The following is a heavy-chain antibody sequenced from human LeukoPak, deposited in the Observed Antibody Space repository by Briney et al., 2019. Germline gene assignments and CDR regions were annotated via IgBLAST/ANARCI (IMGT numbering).Heavy chain of an antibody. D-gene: IGHD6-19*01. CDR1: GFTFSSYW. V-gene: IGHV3-7*03. Sequence: GGSLRLSCAASGFTFSSYWMSWVRQAPGKGLEWVANIKQDGSEKYYVDSVKGRFTISRDNAKNSLYLQMNSLRAEDTAVYYCAKKSGFSSGWLDYWGQGILVTVSS. CDR2: IKQDGSEK. CDR3: AKKSGFSSGWLDY. J-gene: IGHJ4*02.